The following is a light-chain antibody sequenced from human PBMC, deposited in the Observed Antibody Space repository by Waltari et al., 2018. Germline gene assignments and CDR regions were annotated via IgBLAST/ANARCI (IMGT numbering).Light chain of an antibody. V-gene: IGLV1-44*01. J-gene: IGLJ3*02. Sequence: QPVLTQPPSVSGAPGQGVAISCSGSSSNIGGNYVNWFQQLPGTAPKLLIHSDAQRPSGVPDRFVGSKSGTSASLAIRVRQSEAEADYYCATWDDNLSGSWVFGGGTKLTVL. CDR2: SDA. CDR3: ATWDDNLSGSWV. CDR1: SSNIGGNY.